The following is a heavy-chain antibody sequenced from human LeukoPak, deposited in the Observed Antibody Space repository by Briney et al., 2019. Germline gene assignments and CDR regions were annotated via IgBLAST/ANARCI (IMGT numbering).Heavy chain of an antibody. J-gene: IGHJ4*02. Sequence: ASVKVSCKASGYTFTSYYMHWVRQAPGQGLEWMGVINPSGGSTSYAQKFQGRVTMTRDMSTSTVYMELSSLRSEDTAVYYCARASYSSSWYVSVRNRRPSGYDYWGQGTLVTVSS. CDR1: GYTFTSYY. CDR3: ARASYSSSWYVSVRNRRPSGYDY. V-gene: IGHV1-46*01. D-gene: IGHD6-13*01. CDR2: INPSGGST.